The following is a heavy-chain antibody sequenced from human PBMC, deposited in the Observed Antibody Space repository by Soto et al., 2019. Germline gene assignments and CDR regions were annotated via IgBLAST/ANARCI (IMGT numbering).Heavy chain of an antibody. J-gene: IGHJ4*02. D-gene: IGHD3-3*01. CDR1: GDTVSSKSAA. Sequence: PSQTLSLTCAISGDTVSSKSAAWNWIRQSPSRGLEWLGRTYYRSKWYIDYAESVKSRITINPDTSKNQVSLQLNSVTPEDTAVYYCARATDYYDFWSGRNWGQGTLVTVS. V-gene: IGHV6-1*01. CDR2: TYYRSKWYI. CDR3: ARATDYYDFWSGRN.